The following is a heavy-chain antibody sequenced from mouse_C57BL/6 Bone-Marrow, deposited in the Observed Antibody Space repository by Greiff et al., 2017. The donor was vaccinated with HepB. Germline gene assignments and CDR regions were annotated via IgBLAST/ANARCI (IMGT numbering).Heavy chain of an antibody. CDR2: IYPGDGDT. CDR1: GYAFSSYW. J-gene: IGHJ3*01. Sequence: QVQLQQSGAELVKPGASVKISCKASGYAFSSYWMNWVKQRPGKGLEWIGQIYPGDGDTNYNGKFKGKATLTADKSSSTAYMQLSSLTSEDSAVYFCAREGYYYGSSYAYWGQGTLVTVSA. V-gene: IGHV1-80*01. CDR3: AREGYYYGSSYAY. D-gene: IGHD1-1*01.